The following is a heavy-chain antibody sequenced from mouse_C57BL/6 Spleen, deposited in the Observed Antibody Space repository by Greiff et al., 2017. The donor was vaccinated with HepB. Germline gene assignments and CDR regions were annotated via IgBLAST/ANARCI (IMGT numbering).Heavy chain of an antibody. CDR3: ARSMMVTPLDY. CDR1: GYTFTSYW. D-gene: IGHD2-3*01. V-gene: IGHV1-52*01. J-gene: IGHJ2*01. CDR2: IDPSDSET. Sequence: VQLQQSGAELVRPGSSVKLSCKASGYTFTSYWMHWVKQRPIQGLEWIGNIDPSDSETHYNQKFKDKATLTVDKSSSTAYMQLSSLTSEDSAVYYCARSMMVTPLDYWGQGTTLTVSS.